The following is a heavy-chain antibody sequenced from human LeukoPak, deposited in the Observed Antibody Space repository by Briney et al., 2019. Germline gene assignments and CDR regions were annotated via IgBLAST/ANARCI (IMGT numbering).Heavy chain of an antibody. Sequence: PSGTQSLTCAVSSGSIFSSNWWSWIRQPPGKGLEWIGEINHSGSTNFKPSLKSRVTMSVDTSKSQFSLNLRSLTAADTAVYYCARYVPVRTGTTRASFDYWGQGTLVTVSS. D-gene: IGHD1-1*01. V-gene: IGHV4-4*02. CDR1: SGSIFSSNW. CDR2: INHSGST. CDR3: ARYVPVRTGTTRASFDY. J-gene: IGHJ4*02.